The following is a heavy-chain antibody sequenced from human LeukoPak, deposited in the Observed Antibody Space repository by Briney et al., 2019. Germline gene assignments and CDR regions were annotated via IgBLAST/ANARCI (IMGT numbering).Heavy chain of an antibody. CDR2: IYTSGST. CDR1: GGPISSYY. D-gene: IGHD2-2*01. CDR3: ARDRVVVVPAAIDSSIYNWFDP. V-gene: IGHV4-4*07. J-gene: IGHJ5*02. Sequence: SETLSLTCTVSGGPISSYYWSWIRQPAGKGLEWIGRIYTSGSTNYNPSLKSRVTMSVDTSKNQFSLKPSSVTAADTAVYYCARDRVVVVPAAIDSSIYNWFDPWGQGTLVTVSS.